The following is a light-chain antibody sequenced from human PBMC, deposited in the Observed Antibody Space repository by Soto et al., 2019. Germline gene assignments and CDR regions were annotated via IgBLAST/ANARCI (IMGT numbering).Light chain of an antibody. CDR2: GAS. V-gene: IGKV3-20*01. Sequence: EIVLTQSPGTLSLSPGERATLSCRASQIVSSSYLTWYQQNPGQAPRLLIYGASSRATGIPDRFSGSGSGTAFTLTISRLEPEDFAVYYCQQYGSSAFTFGGRFKVDI. J-gene: IGKJ4*01. CDR3: QQYGSSAFT. CDR1: QIVSSSY.